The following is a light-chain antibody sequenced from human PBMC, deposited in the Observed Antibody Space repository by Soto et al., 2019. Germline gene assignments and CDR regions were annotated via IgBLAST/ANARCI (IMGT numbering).Light chain of an antibody. J-gene: IGKJ1*01. CDR2: WAS. V-gene: IGKV4-1*01. Sequence: DIVLTQSPDSLAVSLGERATINCKSSQNVLYSSNNKNYLAWYQQKPGQSPKLLIYWASTRESGVPDRFSGSGSGTEFTLTISSLQAEDVAVYYCQEYYTSPWTFGQGTKVEIK. CDR3: QEYYTSPWT. CDR1: QNVLYSSNNKNY.